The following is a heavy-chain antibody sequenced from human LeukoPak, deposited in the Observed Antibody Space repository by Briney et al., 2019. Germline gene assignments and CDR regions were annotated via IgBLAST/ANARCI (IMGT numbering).Heavy chain of an antibody. V-gene: IGHV4-34*01. CDR1: GGSFSGYY. D-gene: IGHD3-9*01. J-gene: IGHJ5*02. CDR2: INHSGST. Sequence: SETLSLTCAVYGGSFSGYYWSWIRQPPGKGLEWIGEINHSGSTNYNPSLKSRVTISVDTSKNQFSLKLSSVTAADTAVYYCARELRYFDWLPTGLDPWGQGTLVTVSS. CDR3: ARELRYFDWLPTGLDP.